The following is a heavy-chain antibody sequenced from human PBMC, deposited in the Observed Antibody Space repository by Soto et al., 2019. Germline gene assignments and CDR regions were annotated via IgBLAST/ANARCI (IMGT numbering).Heavy chain of an antibody. CDR3: ARGQRFSDWFDP. CDR2: VYSSGGT. V-gene: IGHV4-4*07. J-gene: IGHJ5*02. CDR1: GGSMTIYY. Sequence: SETLSFACTISGGSMTIYYWNWIRQPAGKGLEWIGRVYSSGGTHYNPSRKSRVTISLDTSKNQLSLRLLSVTDADTAVYFCARGQRFSDWFDPWGQGTLVTVSS. D-gene: IGHD3-3*01.